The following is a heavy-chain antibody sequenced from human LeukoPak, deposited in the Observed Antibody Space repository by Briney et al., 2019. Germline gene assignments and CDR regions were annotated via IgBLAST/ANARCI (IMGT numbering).Heavy chain of an antibody. CDR3: ARGIVATPSSDYFDY. CDR1: GGSISSYY. D-gene: IGHD5-12*01. Sequence: SETLSLTCTVSGGSISSYYWSWIRQPPGKGLEWIGYIYYSGSTNYNPSLKSRVTISVDTSKNQFSLKLSSVTAADTAVYYCARGIVATPSSDYFDYWGQGTLVTVSS. V-gene: IGHV4-59*08. CDR2: IYYSGST. J-gene: IGHJ4*02.